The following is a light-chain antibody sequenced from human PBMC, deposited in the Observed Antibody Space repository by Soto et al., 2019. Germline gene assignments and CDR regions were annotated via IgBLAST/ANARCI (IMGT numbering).Light chain of an antibody. V-gene: IGKV2-28*01. CDR1: QSLLHSNGYNY. CDR3: MQALQTPVT. J-gene: IGKJ5*01. Sequence: DIVMTQYPLSLPVTPGEPASISCRSSQSLLHSNGYNYLDWYLQKPGQSPQPLIYLGSNRASGVPDRFSGSGSGTDFTLKISRVEADDVGVYYCMQALQTPVTFGQGTRLEIK. CDR2: LGS.